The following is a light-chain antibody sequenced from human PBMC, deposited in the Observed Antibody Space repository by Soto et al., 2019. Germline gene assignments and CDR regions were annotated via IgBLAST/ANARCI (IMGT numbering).Light chain of an antibody. J-gene: IGKJ1*01. CDR2: STS. Sequence: EIVLTQSTGTLSLSPGERATLSCRASQSVSSSYLAWYQQKPGQAPRLLIYSTSTRATGIPDMFSGSGSETDFTLTISRLEPEDFAVYYCQQYGSSPWTFGKGTRVEIK. V-gene: IGKV3-20*01. CDR1: QSVSSSY. CDR3: QQYGSSPWT.